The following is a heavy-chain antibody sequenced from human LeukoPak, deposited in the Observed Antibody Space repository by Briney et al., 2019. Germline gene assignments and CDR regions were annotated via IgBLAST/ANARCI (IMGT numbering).Heavy chain of an antibody. D-gene: IGHD6-13*01. Sequence: GGSLRLSCAASGFTFSSYAMSWVRQAPGKGLEWVSAISGSGGSTYYADSVKGRFSISRDNSKNTLFLQMNSLRAEDTAVYYCARLTADGRLYFVDWGPGTLVTVSS. V-gene: IGHV3-23*01. CDR2: ISGSGGST. CDR1: GFTFSSYA. CDR3: ARLTADGRLYFVD. J-gene: IGHJ4*02.